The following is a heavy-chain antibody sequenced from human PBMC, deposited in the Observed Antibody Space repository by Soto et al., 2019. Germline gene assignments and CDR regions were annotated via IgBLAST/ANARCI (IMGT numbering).Heavy chain of an antibody. V-gene: IGHV3-33*01. CDR3: ARDPSPGYCSTTSCYSDQYYGMDV. J-gene: IGHJ6*02. CDR1: GFTIRTYG. D-gene: IGHD2-2*01. Sequence: GGSLRLSCAASGFTIRTYGMHWVRQAPGKGLEWVAVMWYDGSNAYYADSVKGRFTISRDNSKNMLYLQMNSLRTEDTAVYYCARDPSPGYCSTTSCYSDQYYGMDVWGQGTTVTVSS. CDR2: MWYDGSNA.